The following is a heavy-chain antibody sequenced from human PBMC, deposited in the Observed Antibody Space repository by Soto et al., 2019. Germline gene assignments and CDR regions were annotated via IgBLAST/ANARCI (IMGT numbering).Heavy chain of an antibody. CDR3: ARAYGGFDNGLDV. J-gene: IGHJ6*02. V-gene: IGHV4-59*01. Sequence: PSETLSLTCTVSGDSIRSYYWTWIRQPPGKGLELIGYIYYSGNTRYNPSLKSRVTISVDMSKNQFSLKLSSVIAADTAVYYCARAYGGFDNGLDVWGQGTAVTISS. CDR1: GDSIRSYY. D-gene: IGHD5-12*01. CDR2: IYYSGNT.